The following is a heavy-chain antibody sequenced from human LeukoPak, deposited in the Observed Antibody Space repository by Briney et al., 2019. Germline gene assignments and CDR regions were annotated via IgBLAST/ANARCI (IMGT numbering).Heavy chain of an antibody. V-gene: IGHV4-39*01. CDR2: IYYSGST. CDR1: GDSISSTTYY. J-gene: IGHJ4*02. CDR3: ASLPATFDFWSGTFDY. D-gene: IGHD3-3*01. Sequence: PSETLSPTCTVSGDSISSTTYYWGWIRQPPGKGLEWIGSIYYSGSTYYNPSLKSRVTISVDTSKNQFSLKLSSVTAADTAVYYCASLPATFDFWSGTFDYWGQGTLVTVSS.